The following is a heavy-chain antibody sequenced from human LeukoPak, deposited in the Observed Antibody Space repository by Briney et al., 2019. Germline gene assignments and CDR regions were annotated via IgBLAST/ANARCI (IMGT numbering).Heavy chain of an antibody. J-gene: IGHJ4*02. D-gene: IGHD3-10*01. Sequence: GGSLRLSCAASGFTFSSYEMNWVRQAPGKGLEWVSYISSSGSTRYYADSVKGRFTISRDNAKNSLYLQMNSLRAEDTALYYCARGGWFGELLFDYWGQGTLVTVSS. CDR1: GFTFSSYE. CDR3: ARGGWFGELLFDY. CDR2: ISSSGSTR. V-gene: IGHV3-48*03.